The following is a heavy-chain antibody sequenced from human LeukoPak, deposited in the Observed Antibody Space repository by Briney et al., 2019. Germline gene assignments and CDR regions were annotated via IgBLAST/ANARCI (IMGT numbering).Heavy chain of an antibody. Sequence: GGSLRLSCAASGFTFSSYGMHWVRQAPGKGLEWGAVISYDGSNKYYADSVKGRFTISRDNSKNTLYLQMNSLRAEDTAVYYCAKGHHIVVVVAALDYWGQGTLVTVSS. J-gene: IGHJ4*02. CDR2: ISYDGSNK. V-gene: IGHV3-30*18. CDR1: GFTFSSYG. D-gene: IGHD2-15*01. CDR3: AKGHHIVVVVAALDY.